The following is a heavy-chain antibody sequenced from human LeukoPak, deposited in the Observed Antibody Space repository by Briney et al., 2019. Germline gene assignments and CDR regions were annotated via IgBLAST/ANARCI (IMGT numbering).Heavy chain of an antibody. CDR2: IYSNGRT. J-gene: IGHJ4*02. V-gene: IGHV4-59*11. CDR3: AREPEYGSSRFSFDY. CDR1: GDSISSHY. Sequence: SETLSLTCTVSGDSISSHYWSWIRQPPGKGLEWIGYIYSNGRTTYKPSLKSRVTISVDTSRNQFSLKLSSVTAADTAVYYCAREPEYGSSRFSFDYWGQGTLVTVSS. D-gene: IGHD6-6*01.